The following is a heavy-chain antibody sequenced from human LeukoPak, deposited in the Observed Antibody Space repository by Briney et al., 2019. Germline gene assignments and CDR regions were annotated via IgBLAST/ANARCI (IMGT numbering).Heavy chain of an antibody. V-gene: IGHV4-59*08. CDR3: ARHFGTKGVDAFDI. J-gene: IGHJ3*02. D-gene: IGHD4-23*01. CDR2: IYYSGST. CDR1: GGSINGYY. Sequence: SETLSLTCNVFGGSINGYYWRWIGLPPGKGLEWIAYIYYSGSTNYNPSLKSRVTISVDTSKNRFSLNLSSVTAADTAVYYCARHFGTKGVDAFDIWGQGTMVSVSS.